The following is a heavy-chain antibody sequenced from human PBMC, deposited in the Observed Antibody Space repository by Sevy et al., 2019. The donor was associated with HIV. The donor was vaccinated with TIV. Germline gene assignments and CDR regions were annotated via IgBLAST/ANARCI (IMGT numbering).Heavy chain of an antibody. D-gene: IGHD2-15*01. J-gene: IGHJ4*02. V-gene: IGHV3-9*01. CDR2: ISWNSGSM. CDR1: GFTFGNYA. CDR3: AKGVSGGNPGAAFDY. Sequence: GGSLRLSCAGSGFTFGNYAMYWVWQSPGKGLEWVSGISWNSGSMGYADAVEGRFTISRDNAKNSLHLEMNSLRPEDTALYYCAKGVSGGNPGAAFDYWGQGTRVTVSS.